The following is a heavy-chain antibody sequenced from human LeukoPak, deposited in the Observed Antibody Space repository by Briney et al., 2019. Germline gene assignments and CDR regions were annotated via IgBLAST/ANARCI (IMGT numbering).Heavy chain of an antibody. CDR1: GFTFSSYA. Sequence: GGSLRLSCAASGFTFSSYAMSWVRQAPGKGLEWVSAVSGSGGSTYYADSVKGRFTISRDNSKNTLYLQMNSLRAEDTAVYYCASRQGGYSYAQRAFDYWGQGTLVTVSS. CDR3: ASRQGGYSYAQRAFDY. D-gene: IGHD5-18*01. J-gene: IGHJ4*02. CDR2: VSGSGGST. V-gene: IGHV3-23*01.